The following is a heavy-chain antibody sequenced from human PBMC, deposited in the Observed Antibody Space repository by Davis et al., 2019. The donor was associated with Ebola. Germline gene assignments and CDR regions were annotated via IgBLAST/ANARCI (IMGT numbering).Heavy chain of an antibody. CDR2: ISGSGGST. Sequence: LSLTRAASGFTFSSYAMSWVRQAPGKGLEWVSAISGSGGSTYYADSVKGRFTISRDNSKNTLYLQMNSLRAEDTAVYYCARDRPWLQLGDYYYGMDVWGQGTTVTVSS. CDR3: ARDRPWLQLGDYYYGMDV. D-gene: IGHD5-24*01. V-gene: IGHV3-23*01. J-gene: IGHJ6*02. CDR1: GFTFSSYA.